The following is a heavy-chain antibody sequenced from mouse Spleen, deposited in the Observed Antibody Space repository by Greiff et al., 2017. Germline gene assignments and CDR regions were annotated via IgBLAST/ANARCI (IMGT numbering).Heavy chain of an antibody. J-gene: IGHJ4*01. V-gene: IGHV3-6*02. Sequence: VQLKQSGPGLVKPSQSLSLTCSVTGYSITSGYYWNWIRQFPGNKLEWMGYISYDGSNNYNPSLKNRISITRDTSKNQFFLKLNSVTTEDTATYYCAIITTEGAMDYWGQGTSVTVSS. CDR2: ISYDGSN. CDR1: GYSITSGYY. D-gene: IGHD1-1*01. CDR3: AIITTEGAMDY.